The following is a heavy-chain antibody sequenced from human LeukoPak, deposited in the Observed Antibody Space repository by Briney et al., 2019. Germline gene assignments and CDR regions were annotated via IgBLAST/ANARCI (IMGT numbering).Heavy chain of an antibody. CDR3: ARGYPSYYYDSSGYYWFDP. CDR2: IYYSGST. D-gene: IGHD3-22*01. Sequence: SETLSLTCTVSGGSISSGDYYWSWIRQPPGKGLEWIGYIYYSGSTYYNPSLKSRVTISVDTSKNQFSLKLSSVTAADTAVYYCARGYPSYYYDSSGYYWFDPWGQGTLVTVSS. CDR1: GGSISSGDYY. V-gene: IGHV4-30-4*08. J-gene: IGHJ5*02.